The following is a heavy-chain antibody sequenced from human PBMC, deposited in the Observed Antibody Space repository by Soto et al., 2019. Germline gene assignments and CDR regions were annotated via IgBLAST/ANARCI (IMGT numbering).Heavy chain of an antibody. CDR3: ARNSGDIVVVVAASQRSSYYYGMDV. CDR2: IIPIFGTA. D-gene: IGHD2-15*01. V-gene: IGHV1-69*01. CDR1: GGTFSSYA. J-gene: IGHJ6*02. Sequence: QVQLVQSGAEVKKPGSSVKVSCKASGGTFSSYAISWVRQAPGQGLEWMGGIIPIFGTANYAQKFQGRVTITADESTSTAYMELSSPRSEDTAVYYCARNSGDIVVVVAASQRSSYYYGMDVWGQGTTVTVSS.